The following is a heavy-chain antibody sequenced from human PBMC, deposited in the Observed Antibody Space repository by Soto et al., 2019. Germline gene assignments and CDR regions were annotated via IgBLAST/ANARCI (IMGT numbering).Heavy chain of an antibody. Sequence: SETLSLTCAVSGGSFSGYYWTWIRQSPGKGLEWIGEIDHGGSTNSNPSLKSRVTISVDTSKNQFSLKLSSVTAADTAVYYCARGITTVTKYYYYYYGMDVWGQGTTVTVSS. CDR1: GGSFSGYY. V-gene: IGHV4-34*01. J-gene: IGHJ6*02. CDR3: ARGITTVTKYYYYYYGMDV. CDR2: IDHGGST. D-gene: IGHD4-17*01.